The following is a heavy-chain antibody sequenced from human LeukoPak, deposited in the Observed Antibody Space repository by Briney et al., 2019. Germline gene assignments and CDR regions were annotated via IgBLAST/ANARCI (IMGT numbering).Heavy chain of an antibody. D-gene: IGHD1-26*01. Sequence: GGSLRLSCAASGFTVSSNYMSWVREAPGKGLEWVSVIYSGGSKYYADSVKGRFTISRDNSKNTLYLQMNSLRAEDTAVYYCARDGRDPFDYWGQGTLVTVSS. CDR1: GFTVSSNY. J-gene: IGHJ4*02. CDR3: ARDGRDPFDY. V-gene: IGHV3-53*01. CDR2: IYSGGSK.